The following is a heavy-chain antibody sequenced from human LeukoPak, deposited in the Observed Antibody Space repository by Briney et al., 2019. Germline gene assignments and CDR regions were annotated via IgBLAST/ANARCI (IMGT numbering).Heavy chain of an antibody. V-gene: IGHV3-23*01. CDR1: GFTFSSYA. CDR3: TTEGVAISHTFDY. J-gene: IGHJ4*02. D-gene: IGHD2-8*01. Sequence: PGGSLRLSCAASGFTFSSYAMSWVRQAPGKGLEWVSAISGSGGSTYYADSVKGRFTISRDNSKNTLYLQMNSLKTEDTAIYYCTTEGVAISHTFDYWGQGTLVTVSS. CDR2: ISGSGGST.